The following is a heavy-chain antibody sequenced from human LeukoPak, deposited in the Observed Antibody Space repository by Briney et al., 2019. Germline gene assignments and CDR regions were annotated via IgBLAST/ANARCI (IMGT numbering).Heavy chain of an antibody. CDR1: GFTFSSYS. CDR3: ARARMLDFWSGRLFDY. V-gene: IGHV3-48*01. D-gene: IGHD3-3*01. CDR2: ISSSSSTI. J-gene: IGHJ4*02. Sequence: GVSLRLSCAASGFTFSSYSMNWVRQAPGKGLEWVSYISSSSSTIYYADSVKGRFTISRDNAKDSLYLQMNSLRAEDTAVYYCARARMLDFWSGRLFDYWGQGTLVNVSS.